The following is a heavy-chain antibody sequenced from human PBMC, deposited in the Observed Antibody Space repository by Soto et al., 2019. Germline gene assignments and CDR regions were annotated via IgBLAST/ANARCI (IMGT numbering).Heavy chain of an antibody. CDR3: ARVGGWLNTNWFDS. V-gene: IGHV1-69*12. Sequence: QVQLVQPGAEVKKPGSSVKVSCKASGGTFSSYAISWVRQAPGQGLEWMGGIIPIFGTANYAQKFQGRFTITADESTSTAYMELSSQRSEDTAVYYGARVGGWLNTNWFDSWGQGTLVTVSS. D-gene: IGHD5-12*01. CDR2: IIPIFGTA. CDR1: GGTFSSYA. J-gene: IGHJ5*01.